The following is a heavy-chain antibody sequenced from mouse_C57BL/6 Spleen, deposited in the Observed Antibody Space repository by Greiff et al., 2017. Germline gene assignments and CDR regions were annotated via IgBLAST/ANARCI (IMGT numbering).Heavy chain of an antibody. J-gene: IGHJ3*01. CDR3: ARSRGYDPFAY. D-gene: IGHD2-2*01. CDR2: IDPSDSYT. CDR1: GYTFTSYW. V-gene: IGHV1-50*01. Sequence: QVQLQQPGAELVKPGASVKLSCKASGYTFTSYWMQWVKQRPGQGLEWIGEIDPSDSYTNDNQKFKGKATLTVDTSSSTAYMQLSSLTSEDSAVYYCARSRGYDPFAYWGQGTLVTVSA.